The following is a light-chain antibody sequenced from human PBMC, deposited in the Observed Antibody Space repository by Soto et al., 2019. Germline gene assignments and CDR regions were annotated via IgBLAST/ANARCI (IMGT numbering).Light chain of an antibody. J-gene: IGLJ2*01. V-gene: IGLV2-8*01. CDR1: NRDVGAYKY. CDR3: SSYAGSNNFVV. CDR2: EVD. Sequence: QSALTQPPSASGSPGQSLTISCKGSNRDVGAYKYVSWYQQRPGTAPKMIIFEVDKRPSGVPNRFSGSRSGDKASLTVSGLQAEDEADYYCSSYAGSNNFVVFGGGTKVTVL.